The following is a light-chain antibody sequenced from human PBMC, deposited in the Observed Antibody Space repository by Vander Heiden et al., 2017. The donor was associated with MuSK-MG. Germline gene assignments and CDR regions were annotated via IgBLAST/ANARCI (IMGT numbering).Light chain of an antibody. CDR2: AAS. CDR1: QSINSY. CDR3: QQGYSPPYT. V-gene: IGKV1-39*01. J-gene: IGKJ2*01. Sequence: DIQLTQSPSSLSASVGDRVTITCRASQSINSYVDWYQQKPGKAPKLLIYAASSLESGVPSRFGGSGSGTDFTLTISSLQPEDFATYYCQQGYSPPYTFGQGTKLAI.